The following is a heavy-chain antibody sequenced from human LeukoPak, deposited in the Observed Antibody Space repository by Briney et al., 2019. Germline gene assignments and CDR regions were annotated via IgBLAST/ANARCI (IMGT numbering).Heavy chain of an antibody. D-gene: IGHD4-17*01. CDR2: INHSGST. Sequence: SETLSLTCAVYGVSFSGYSWSWIRQPPGKGLEWIWEINHSGSTNYNPSLKSRVTISVDTSKNQFSLKLSSVTAADTAVYYCARFLIRQPFYYYYGMDVWGQGTTVTVSS. J-gene: IGHJ6*02. CDR3: ARFLIRQPFYYYYGMDV. V-gene: IGHV4-34*01. CDR1: GVSFSGYS.